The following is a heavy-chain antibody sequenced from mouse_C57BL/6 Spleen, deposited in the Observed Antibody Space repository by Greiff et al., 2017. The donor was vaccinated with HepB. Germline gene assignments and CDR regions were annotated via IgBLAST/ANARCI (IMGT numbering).Heavy chain of an antibody. J-gene: IGHJ1*03. D-gene: IGHD1-1*01. CDR1: GFTFSSYA. Sequence: EVQLVESGGGLVKPGGSLKLSCAASGFTFSSYAMSWVRQTPEKRLEWVATISDGGSYTYYPDNVKGRFTISRDNAKNNLYLQMSHLKSEDTAMYYCARDQDYYGSSYRWYFDVWGTGTTVTVSS. CDR3: ARDQDYYGSSYRWYFDV. V-gene: IGHV5-4*01. CDR2: ISDGGSYT.